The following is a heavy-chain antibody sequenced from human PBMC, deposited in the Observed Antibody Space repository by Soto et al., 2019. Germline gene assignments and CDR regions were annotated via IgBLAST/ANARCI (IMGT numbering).Heavy chain of an antibody. CDR3: ARDTRRYYDILTGYSGFDY. CDR2: ISAYNGNT. V-gene: IGHV1-18*01. J-gene: IGHJ4*02. CDR1: GYTFTSYG. D-gene: IGHD3-9*01. Sequence: QVQLVQSGAEVKKPGASVKVSCKASGYTFTSYGISWVRQAPGQGLEWMGWISAYNGNTNYAQKLQCRVTMTTDTSTSTAYMELRSLRSDDTAVYYCARDTRRYYDILTGYSGFDYWGQGTLVTVSS.